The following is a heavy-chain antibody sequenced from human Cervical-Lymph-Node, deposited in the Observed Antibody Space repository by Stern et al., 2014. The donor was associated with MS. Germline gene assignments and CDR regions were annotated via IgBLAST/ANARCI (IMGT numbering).Heavy chain of an antibody. J-gene: IGHJ3*01. Sequence: DQLVESGAEVKSPGSSVKISCKASGGSLSSNPVSWVRQAPGQGLEWMGGIIPIFDSPNYSQKFAGRLTIIADKSTSTTYMQLSSLRSEDTAIYYCARDGILQTVDAFDLWGQGTMVTVSS. CDR1: GGSLSSNP. V-gene: IGHV1-69*06. D-gene: IGHD2-21*01. CDR2: IIPIFDSP. CDR3: ARDGILQTVDAFDL.